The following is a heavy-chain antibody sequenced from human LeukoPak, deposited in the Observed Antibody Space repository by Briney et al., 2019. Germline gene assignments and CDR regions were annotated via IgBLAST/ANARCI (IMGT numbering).Heavy chain of an antibody. CDR1: GFPFSSYW. Sequence: PGGSLRLSCAASGFPFSSYWMNWVRQAPGKGQEWVANIKENGGERYYVDSVKGRFTISRDNANNSLYLKMNSLRAEDTAVYYCARGYYYGSGSNWFDPWGQGTLVTVSS. CDR3: ARGYYYGSGSNWFDP. J-gene: IGHJ5*02. D-gene: IGHD3-10*01. CDR2: IKENGGER. V-gene: IGHV3-7*04.